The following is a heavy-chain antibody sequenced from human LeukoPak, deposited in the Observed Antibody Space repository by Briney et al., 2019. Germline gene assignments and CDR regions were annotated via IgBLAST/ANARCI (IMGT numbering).Heavy chain of an antibody. CDR1: GGTFSSHS. V-gene: IGHV1-69*04. CDR3: ARDREMATGGFDY. CDR2: IIPILGVE. D-gene: IGHD5-24*01. J-gene: IGHJ4*02. Sequence: SVKVSCKAPGGTFSSHSLNWVRQAPGQGLEWMGRIIPILGVENYAQKFQGRATITADKSTSTFYMELSSLRSEDTALYYCARDREMATGGFDYWGQGTLVTVSS.